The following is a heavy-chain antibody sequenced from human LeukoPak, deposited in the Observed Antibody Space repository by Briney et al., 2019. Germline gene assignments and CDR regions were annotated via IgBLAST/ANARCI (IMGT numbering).Heavy chain of an antibody. J-gene: IGHJ4*02. CDR1: GFTFDDYA. V-gene: IGHV3-9*01. CDR2: INWISGRI. Sequence: SGGCLRLACSASGFTFDDYAMDSVRHAPGKGLGWVSGINWISGRITYADAVKCRFTISRDNAKTSLYLQMNSLRPEDTALYYCAKDLYIGNYWASFDYWGQRILVTVSS. D-gene: IGHD1-26*01. CDR3: AKDLYIGNYWASFDY.